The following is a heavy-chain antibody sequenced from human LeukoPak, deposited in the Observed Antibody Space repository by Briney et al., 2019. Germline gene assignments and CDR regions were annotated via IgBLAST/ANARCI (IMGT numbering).Heavy chain of an antibody. D-gene: IGHD3-3*01. J-gene: IGHJ4*02. CDR2: IYSGGST. Sequence: PGGSLRLSCAASGFTVSSNYMTWVRQAPGKGLEWISLIYSGGSTYYADSVKGRFTISRDNSKNTLYLQMNSLRAEDTAVYYCARDAMPTYYDFWSGYYFDYWGQGTLVTVSS. CDR3: ARDAMPTYYDFWSGYYFDY. V-gene: IGHV3-53*05. CDR1: GFTVSSNY.